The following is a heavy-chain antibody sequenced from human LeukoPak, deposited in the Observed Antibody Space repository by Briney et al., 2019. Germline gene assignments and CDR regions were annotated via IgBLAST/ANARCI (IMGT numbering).Heavy chain of an antibody. Sequence: ASVKVSCKASGYTFTSYGISWVRQAPGQGLEWMGWISAYNGNTNYAQKLQGRVTMTTDTSTSTAYMELRSLRSDDTAVYYCARDRRVVARWGYYFDYWGQEPWSPSPQ. D-gene: IGHD2-2*01. CDR1: GYTFTSYG. V-gene: IGHV1-18*01. J-gene: IGHJ4*01. CDR2: ISAYNGNT. CDR3: ARDRRVVARWGYYFDY.